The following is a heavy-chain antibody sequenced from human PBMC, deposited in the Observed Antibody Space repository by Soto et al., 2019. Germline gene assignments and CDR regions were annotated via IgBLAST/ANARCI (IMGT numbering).Heavy chain of an antibody. CDR1: GYTFSSYA. CDR2: IIPIFGTA. D-gene: IGHD2-15*01. Sequence: QIQLVQSGAEVKKPGASVKVSCKASGYTFSSYAISWVRQAPGQGLEWMGGIIPIFGTANYAQKFQGRVTITADESTSTAYMELSSLRSEDTAVYYCARDCSGGSCYSTGDAFDIWGQGTMVTVSS. CDR3: ARDCSGGSCYSTGDAFDI. V-gene: IGHV1-69*13. J-gene: IGHJ3*02.